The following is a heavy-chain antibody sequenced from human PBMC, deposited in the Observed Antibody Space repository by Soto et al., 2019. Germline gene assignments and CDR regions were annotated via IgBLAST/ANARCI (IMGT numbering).Heavy chain of an antibody. V-gene: IGHV4-39*01. CDR1: GGSISSSSYY. J-gene: IGHJ3*02. Sequence: SETLSLTCTVSGGSISSSSYYWGWIRQPPGKGLEWIGSIYYSGSTYYNPSLKSRVTISVDTSKNQFSLKLSSVTAADTAVYYCARRDYYDSSGYYYAFDIWGQGTMVTVSS. D-gene: IGHD3-22*01. CDR2: IYYSGST. CDR3: ARRDYYDSSGYYYAFDI.